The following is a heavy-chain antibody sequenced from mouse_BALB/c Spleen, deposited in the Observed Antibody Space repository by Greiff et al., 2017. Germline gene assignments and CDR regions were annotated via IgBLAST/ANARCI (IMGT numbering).Heavy chain of an antibody. D-gene: IGHD1-2*01. Sequence: QVPLQQPGAELVRPGASVKLSCKASGYTFTSYWINWVKQRPGQGLEWIGNIYPSDSYTNYNQKFKDKATLTVDKSSSTAYMHLSIPTSEDSAVYYCTRGGTATPYAMDYWGQGTSVTVSS. J-gene: IGHJ4*01. V-gene: IGHV1-69*02. CDR3: TRGGTATPYAMDY. CDR1: GYTFTSYW. CDR2: IYPSDSYT.